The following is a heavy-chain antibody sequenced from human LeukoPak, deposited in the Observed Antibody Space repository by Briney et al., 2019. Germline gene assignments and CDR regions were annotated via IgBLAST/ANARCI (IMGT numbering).Heavy chain of an antibody. D-gene: IGHD5-24*01. CDR3: ARGRIRRDGYNWGRRPGAYYSDY. CDR1: GYTFTSYD. J-gene: IGHJ4*02. CDR2: MNPNSGNT. Sequence: ASVKVSCKASGYTFTSYDINWVRQATGQGLEWMGWMNPNSGNTGYAQKFQGRVTMTRNTSISTAYMELSSLRSEDTAVYYCARGRIRRDGYNWGRRPGAYYSDYWGQGTLVTVSS. V-gene: IGHV1-8*01.